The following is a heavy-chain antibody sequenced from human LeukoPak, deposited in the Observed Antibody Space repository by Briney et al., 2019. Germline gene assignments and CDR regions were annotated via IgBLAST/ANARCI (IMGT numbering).Heavy chain of an antibody. CDR3: ARDLGEGYGSGRYAFEI. Sequence: SETLSLTCTVSGGSISSGDYYWSWIRQPPGKGLEWIGSIYYSGSTYYNPSLKSRVTISVDTSKNQFSLKLSSVTAADAAVYYCARDLGEGYGSGRYAFEIWGQGTMVTVSS. D-gene: IGHD3-10*01. V-gene: IGHV4-39*07. CDR1: GGSISSGDYY. CDR2: IYYSGST. J-gene: IGHJ3*02.